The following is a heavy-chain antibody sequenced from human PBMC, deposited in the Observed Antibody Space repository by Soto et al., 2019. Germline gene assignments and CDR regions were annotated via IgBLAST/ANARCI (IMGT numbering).Heavy chain of an antibody. CDR2: ISYDGSNK. J-gene: IGHJ6*04. CDR1: GFTFSSYG. V-gene: IGHV3-30*18. CDR3: EKEAKWGSFYYYGMDV. Sequence: PGGSLRLSCAASGFTFSSYGMHWVRQAPGKGLEWVAVISYDGSNKYYADSVKGRFTISRDNSKNTLYLQMNSLRAEETAVYYCEKEAKWGSFYYYGMDVWGKGPTGTVSS. D-gene: IGHD7-27*01.